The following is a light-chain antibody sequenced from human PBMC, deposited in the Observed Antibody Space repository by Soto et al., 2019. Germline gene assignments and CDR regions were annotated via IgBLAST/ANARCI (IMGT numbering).Light chain of an antibody. J-gene: IGKJ1*01. CDR3: MQALQTPWT. CDR1: QSLLHSNGYNY. CDR2: LGS. Sequence: DIVMTQSPLSLPVTPGEPASISCRSSQSLLHSNGYNYLDWYLQKPGQSPQLLIYLGSNRASGVPDRVSGSGSGTDFTLKISRVEAEDVGVYYCMQALQTPWTFGQGTKVAIK. V-gene: IGKV2-28*01.